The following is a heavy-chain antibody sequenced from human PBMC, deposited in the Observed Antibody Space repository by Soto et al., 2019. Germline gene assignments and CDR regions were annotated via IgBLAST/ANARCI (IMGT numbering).Heavy chain of an antibody. CDR3: ARGHHGMDV. CDR2: ISSSSTYT. CDR1: GFTFSDDH. Sequence: QVQLVESGGGLVKPGGSLRLSCVVSGFTFSDDHMSWIRQAPGKGLEWVSYISSSSTYTNYADSVKGRFTISRDNAKNSLYLQMNSLRAEDTAVYYCARGHHGMDVWGQGTTVTGSS. J-gene: IGHJ6*02. V-gene: IGHV3-11*05.